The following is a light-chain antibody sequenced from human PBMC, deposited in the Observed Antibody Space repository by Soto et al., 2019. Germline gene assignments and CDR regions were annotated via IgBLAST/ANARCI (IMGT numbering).Light chain of an antibody. Sequence: QSALTQPASVSGSPGQSITISCTGTYTDVGGYNSVSWYQHHAGKGPKMLIFEVDNRPSGISDRFSGSKSGDTASLTISDLQAEDESDYYCDSYIESSLTHWVFGGGTKLTVL. CDR2: EVD. V-gene: IGLV2-14*01. CDR1: YTDVGGYNS. J-gene: IGLJ3*02. CDR3: DSYIESSLTHWV.